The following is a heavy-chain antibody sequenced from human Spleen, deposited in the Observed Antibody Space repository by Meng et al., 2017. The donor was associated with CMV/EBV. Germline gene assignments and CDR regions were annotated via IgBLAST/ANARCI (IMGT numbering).Heavy chain of an antibody. V-gene: IGHV1-69*05. CDR1: GGTFSNYA. J-gene: IGHJ4*02. Sequence: SVKVSCKASGGTFSNYAITWVRQAPGQGLEWMGGIIPIFATANYAQKFQGRVTITTDQSTSTSYMELSSLRSEDTAVYYCARIHSSAYWGGFDYWGQGTLVTVSS. CDR2: IIPIFATA. CDR3: ARIHSSAYWGGFDY. D-gene: IGHD3-22*01.